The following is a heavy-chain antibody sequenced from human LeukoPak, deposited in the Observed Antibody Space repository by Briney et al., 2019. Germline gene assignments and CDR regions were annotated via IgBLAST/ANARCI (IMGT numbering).Heavy chain of an antibody. V-gene: IGHV3-13*01. J-gene: IGHJ4*02. D-gene: IGHD4-17*01. CDR2: IGTAGDT. Sequence: GGSLRLSCAASGFTFSSYDMHWVRQATGKGLEWVSAIGTAGDTYYPGSVKGRFTISRENAKNSLYLQMNSLRAGDTAVYYCARGVATVTKPSGFDYWGQGTLVTVSS. CDR1: GFTFSSYD. CDR3: ARGVATVTKPSGFDY.